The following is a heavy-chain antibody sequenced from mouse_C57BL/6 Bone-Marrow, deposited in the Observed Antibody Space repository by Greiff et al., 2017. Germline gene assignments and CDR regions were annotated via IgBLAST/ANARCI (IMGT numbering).Heavy chain of an antibody. CDR3: ARSDLLWLRRCDY. CDR1: GYSFTSYY. J-gene: IGHJ2*01. CDR2: IYPGSGNT. Sequence: QVQLQQSGPELVKPGASVKISCKASGYSFTSYYIHWVKQRPGQGLEWIGWIYPGSGNTKYNEKFKGKATLTADTSSSTAYMQLSSLTSEDSAVYYCARSDLLWLRRCDYWGQGTTLTVSS. V-gene: IGHV1-66*01. D-gene: IGHD2-2*01.